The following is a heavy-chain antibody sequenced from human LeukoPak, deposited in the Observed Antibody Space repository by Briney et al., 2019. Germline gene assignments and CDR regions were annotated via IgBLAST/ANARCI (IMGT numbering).Heavy chain of an antibody. CDR3: ARDGGSGYYYVGYFDY. D-gene: IGHD3-22*01. V-gene: IGHV1-69*13. CDR1: GYTFTSYY. CDR2: IIPIFGTA. J-gene: IGHJ4*02. Sequence: SVKVSCKASGYTFTSYYMHWVRQAPGQGLEWMGGIIPIFGTANYAQKFQGKVTITADESTSTAYMELSSLRSGDTAVYYCARDGGSGYYYVGYFDYWGQGTLVTVSS.